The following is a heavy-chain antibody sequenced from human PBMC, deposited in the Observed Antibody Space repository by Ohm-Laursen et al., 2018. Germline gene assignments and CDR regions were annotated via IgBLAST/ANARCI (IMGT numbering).Heavy chain of an antibody. CDR3: ARVRTGKLDY. CDR2: ISSSGSTI. V-gene: IGHV3-48*03. D-gene: IGHD3/OR15-3a*01. Sequence: SLRLSCTASGFTFSSYEMNWVRQAPGKGLERVSYISSSGSTIYYADSVKGRFTISRDNAKNSLYLQMNSLRAEDTAVYYCARVRTGKLDYWGQGTLVTVSS. CDR1: GFTFSSYE. J-gene: IGHJ4*02.